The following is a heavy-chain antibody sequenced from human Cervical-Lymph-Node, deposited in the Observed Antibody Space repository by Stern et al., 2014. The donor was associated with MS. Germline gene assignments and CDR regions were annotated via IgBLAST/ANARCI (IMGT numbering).Heavy chain of an antibody. Sequence: EVQLVESGGGLVQPGGSLKLSCAASGFTFSGSTIHWVRQASGKGLEWVGRIRSKAMSYATAYAASVKGRFTISRDDSKNTAYLQLNSLKTEDTAMYYCTRLSYSGYDPDDYWGQGTLVTVSS. CDR1: GFTFSGST. CDR3: TRLSYSGYDPDDY. J-gene: IGHJ4*02. D-gene: IGHD5-12*01. CDR2: IRSKAMSYAT. V-gene: IGHV3-73*01.